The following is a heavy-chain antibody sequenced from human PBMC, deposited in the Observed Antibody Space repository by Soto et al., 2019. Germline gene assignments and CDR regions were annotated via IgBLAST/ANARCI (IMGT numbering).Heavy chain of an antibody. V-gene: IGHV1-69*06. J-gene: IGHJ6*02. D-gene: IGHD6-13*01. CDR3: ARWSIAAAGTDYYYGMDV. CDR2: IIPIFGTA. Sequence: SVKVSCKASGGTFSSYAISWVRQAPGQGLEWMGGIIPIFGTANYAQKFQGRVTITADKSTSTACMELSSLRSEDTAVYYCARWSIAAAGTDYYYGMDVWGQGTTVTVSS. CDR1: GGTFSSYA.